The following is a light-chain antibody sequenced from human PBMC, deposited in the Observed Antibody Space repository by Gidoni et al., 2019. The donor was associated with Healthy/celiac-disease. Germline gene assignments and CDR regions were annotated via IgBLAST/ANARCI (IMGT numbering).Light chain of an antibody. CDR3: QQLNSYPLT. V-gene: IGKV1-9*01. Sequence: DLQLTQSPSFLSASVGDRVTITCRASQCISSYLAWYQQKPGKAPKLLIYAASTLQSGVPSRFSGSGSGTEVTITISSLQHEDFATYYCQQLNSYPLTFGGGTKVEIK. J-gene: IGKJ4*01. CDR1: QCISSY. CDR2: AAS.